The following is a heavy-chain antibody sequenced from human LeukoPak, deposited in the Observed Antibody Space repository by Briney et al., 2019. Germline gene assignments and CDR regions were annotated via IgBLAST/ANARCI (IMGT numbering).Heavy chain of an antibody. J-gene: IGHJ6*02. V-gene: IGHV3-48*03. D-gene: IGHD3-10*01. Sequence: GGSLRLSCAASGFTFSSYEMNWVRQAPGKGLEWVSYISSSGSIIYYADSVKGRFTISRDNAKNSLYLQMNSLRAEDTAVYYCARDVSADYYGSGSYYFPYYYYYGMDVWGQGTTVTVSS. CDR2: ISSSGSII. CDR1: GFTFSSYE. CDR3: ARDVSADYYGSGSYYFPYYYYYGMDV.